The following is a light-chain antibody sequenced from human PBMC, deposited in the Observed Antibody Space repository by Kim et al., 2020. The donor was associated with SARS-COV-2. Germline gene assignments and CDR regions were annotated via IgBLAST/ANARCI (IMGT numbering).Light chain of an antibody. Sequence: SPGGNATISCRASQKGIRSSLAWYQQNRGQAPRLLIHGASSRAPGIPDRFSGSGSATDFTLTINRLEPEDSAAYYCQQYVDTPLTFGQGTRLEIK. CDR1: QKGIRSS. CDR3: QQYVDTPLT. CDR2: GAS. J-gene: IGKJ5*01. V-gene: IGKV3-20*01.